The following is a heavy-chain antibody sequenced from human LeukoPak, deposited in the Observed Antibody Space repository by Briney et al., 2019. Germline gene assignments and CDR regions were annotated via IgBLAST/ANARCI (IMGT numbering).Heavy chain of an antibody. Sequence: SVKVSCKASGYTFTSYGISWVRQAPGQGLEWMGRIIPILGIANYAQKFQGRVTITADKSTSTAYMELSSLRSEDTAVYYCARGNISPYCSSTSCTINYYYYGMDVWGQGTTVTVSS. J-gene: IGHJ6*02. CDR2: IIPILGIA. V-gene: IGHV1-69*04. D-gene: IGHD2-2*01. CDR3: ARGNISPYCSSTSCTINYYYYGMDV. CDR1: GYTFTSYG.